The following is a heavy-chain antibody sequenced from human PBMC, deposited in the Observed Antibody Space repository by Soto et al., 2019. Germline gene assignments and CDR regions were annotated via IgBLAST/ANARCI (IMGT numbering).Heavy chain of an antibody. CDR2: IWYDGSNK. CDR3: ATQTVVTFPEYFQH. CDR1: GFTFSSYG. D-gene: IGHD2-15*01. V-gene: IGHV3-33*01. Sequence: GGSLRLSCAASGFTFSSYGMHWVRQAPGKGLEWVAVIWYDGSNKYYADSVKGRFTISRDNSKNTLYLQMNSLRAEDTAVYYCATQTVVTFPEYFQHWGQGTLVTVSS. J-gene: IGHJ1*01.